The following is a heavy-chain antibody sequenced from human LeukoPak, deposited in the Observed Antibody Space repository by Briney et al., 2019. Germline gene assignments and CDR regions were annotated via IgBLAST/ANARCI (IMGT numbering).Heavy chain of an antibody. CDR2: ITGSSSYT. CDR3: ARTRRDYGDYDDY. D-gene: IGHD4-17*01. Sequence: GGSLRLSCAAYGFTFSDYYMSWIRQDPGKGLEWVSYITGSSSYTKYADSVKGRFTISRDNAKNSLYLQMNSLRAEDTAVYYCARTRRDYGDYDDYWGQGTLVSVSS. J-gene: IGHJ4*02. CDR1: GFTFSDYY. V-gene: IGHV3-11*03.